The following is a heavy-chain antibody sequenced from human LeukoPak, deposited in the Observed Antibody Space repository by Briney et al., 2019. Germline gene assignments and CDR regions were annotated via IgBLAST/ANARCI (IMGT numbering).Heavy chain of an antibody. J-gene: IGHJ6*03. CDR1: GYSFTSYW. D-gene: IGHD2-2*01. V-gene: IGHV5-51*01. CDR2: IYPGDSDT. Sequence: GKSLKISYKGSGYSFTSYWIGWVRQMPGKGLEWMGIIYPGDSDTRYSPSFQGQVTISADKSISTAYLQWSSLKASDTAMYYCARQVVPAASYYYYYMDVWGKGTTVTVSS. CDR3: ARQVVPAASYYYYYMDV.